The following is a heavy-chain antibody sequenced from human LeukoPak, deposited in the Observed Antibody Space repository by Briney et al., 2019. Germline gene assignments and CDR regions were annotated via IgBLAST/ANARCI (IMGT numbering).Heavy chain of an antibody. J-gene: IGHJ4*02. CDR3: ARESYGDYFFDY. CDR2: ISSSSSYI. CDR1: GFTFSSYS. D-gene: IGHD4-17*01. Sequence: GGSLRLSCAASGFTFSSYSMNWVRQAPGKGLEWVSSISSSSSYIYYADSVKGRFTISRDNAKNSLYLQMNSLRPEDTAVYYCARESYGDYFFDYWGQGTLVTVSS. V-gene: IGHV3-21*01.